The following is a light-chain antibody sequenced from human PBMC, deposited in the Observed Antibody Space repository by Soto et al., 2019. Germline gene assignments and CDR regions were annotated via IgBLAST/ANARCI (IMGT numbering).Light chain of an antibody. CDR2: DVI. Sequence: QSALTQPRSVSGSPGHSVTISCTGTSTNIGSYDYVSCYQQYPSQAPKLIIYDVIKPPSGVPDRFSGSTSGNTASLTISRVQIDDEAAYYCCASLGRCSLLFGGGTKLTVL. CDR1: STNIGSYDY. J-gene: IGLJ3*02. V-gene: IGLV2-11*01. CDR3: CASLGRCSLL.